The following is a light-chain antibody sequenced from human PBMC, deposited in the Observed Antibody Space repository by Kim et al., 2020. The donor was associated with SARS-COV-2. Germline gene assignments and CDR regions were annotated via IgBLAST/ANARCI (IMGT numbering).Light chain of an antibody. CDR1: QSVLYSSNNKNY. V-gene: IGKV4-1*01. CDR3: QQYYSTLYT. J-gene: IGKJ2*01. Sequence: GGRATINCKSSQSVLYSSNNKNYLAWYQQKPGQPPKLLIYWASTRESGVPDRFSGSGSGTDFTLTISSLQAEDVAVYYCQQYYSTLYTFGQGTKLEI. CDR2: WAS.